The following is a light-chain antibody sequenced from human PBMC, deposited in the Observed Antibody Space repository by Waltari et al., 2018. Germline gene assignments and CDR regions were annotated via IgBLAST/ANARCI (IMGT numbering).Light chain of an antibody. Sequence: QSALTQPASVSGSPGQSITVPCTGTSSDVGRYNLGSWYQQHPGKAPKLIIYEVSERPSGVSDRFSGSKSGNTASLTISGLQAEDEGDYYCCSFAGSSISMVFGGGTKLTVL. CDR3: CSFAGSSISMV. V-gene: IGLV2-23*02. CDR1: SSDVGRYNL. CDR2: EVS. J-gene: IGLJ2*01.